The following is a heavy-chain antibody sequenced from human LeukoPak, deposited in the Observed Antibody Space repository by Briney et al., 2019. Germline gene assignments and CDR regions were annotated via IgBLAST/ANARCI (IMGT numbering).Heavy chain of an antibody. CDR1: GGTFSSYA. CDR2: IIPIFGTA. V-gene: IGHV1-69*13. CDR3: ARGGTVTSPHYYYNYMDV. Sequence: GASVKVSCKASGGTFSSYAISWVRQAPGQGLEWMGGIIPIFGTANSAQKFQGRVTITADESTSAAYMELSSLRSEDTAVYYCARGGTVTSPHYYYNYMDVWGKGTTVTVSS. J-gene: IGHJ6*03. D-gene: IGHD4-11*01.